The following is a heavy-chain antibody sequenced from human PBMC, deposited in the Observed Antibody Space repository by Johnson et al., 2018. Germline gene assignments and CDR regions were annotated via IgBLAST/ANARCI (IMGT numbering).Heavy chain of an antibody. D-gene: IGHD1-14*01. CDR2: INGHAT. Sequence: VQLQESGGGLVQPGGSLKLSCAASGFTFNDFAMHWVRQASGKGLEWVGRINGHATAYAAAVTGRFIIFRDDSSKTTYLQMNSLKTEDPAGYYCTKNNPGNYYYYMDVWGKGTTVTVSS. V-gene: IGHV3-73*01. CDR3: TKNNPGNYYYYMDV. J-gene: IGHJ6*03. CDR1: GFTFNDFA.